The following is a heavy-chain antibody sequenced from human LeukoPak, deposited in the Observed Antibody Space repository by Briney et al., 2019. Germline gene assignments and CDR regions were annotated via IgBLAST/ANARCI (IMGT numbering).Heavy chain of an antibody. V-gene: IGHV3-23*01. CDR2: ISGSGGST. Sequence: PGGSLRLSCAASGFTFSSYAMIWVRQAPGKGLEWVSAISGSGGSTYYADSVKGRFTISRDNSKNTLYLQMNSLRAEDTAVYYCAKGEYSSSPGSSSWFDPWGQGTLVTVSS. J-gene: IGHJ5*02. D-gene: IGHD6-6*01. CDR3: AKGEYSSSPGSSSWFDP. CDR1: GFTFSSYA.